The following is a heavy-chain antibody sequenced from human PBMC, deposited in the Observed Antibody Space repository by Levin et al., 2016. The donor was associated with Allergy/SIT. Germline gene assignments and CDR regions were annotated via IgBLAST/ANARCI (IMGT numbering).Heavy chain of an antibody. D-gene: IGHD6-19*01. CDR2: ISGSGGST. V-gene: IGHV3-23*01. CDR1: GFTFSSYA. CDR3: ARDFATVAGTEGMDV. J-gene: IGHJ6*02. Sequence: GESLKISCAASGFTFSSYAMSWVRQAPGKGLEWVSAISGSGGSTYYADSVKGRFTISRDNAKNSLYLQMNSLRAEDTAVYYCARDFATVAGTEGMDVWGQGTTVTVSS.